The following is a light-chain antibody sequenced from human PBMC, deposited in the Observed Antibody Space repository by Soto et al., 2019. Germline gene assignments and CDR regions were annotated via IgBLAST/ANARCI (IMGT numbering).Light chain of an antibody. J-gene: IGKJ1*01. CDR1: QSVSSSY. Sequence: EIVLTQSPGTLSLSPGERATLSCRASQSVSSSYLAWYQQKPGQAPRLLIYGASSRATGIPDRFSGSGSGTDFTRTISRPEPEDFAVYYCQQYGSSPLTFGQGTKVEIK. V-gene: IGKV3-20*01. CDR2: GAS. CDR3: QQYGSSPLT.